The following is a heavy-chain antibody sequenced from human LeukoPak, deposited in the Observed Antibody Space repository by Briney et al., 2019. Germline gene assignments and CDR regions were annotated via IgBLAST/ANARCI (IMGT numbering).Heavy chain of an antibody. Sequence: ASVKVSCKASGYTFTSYDIGWVRQAPGQGLEWMGYISGYNGNTIYAQKVQDRVTMTTDTSTSTAYMELRSLRSDDTAVYYCARWGGTYQTYFDYWGQGTLVTVSS. J-gene: IGHJ4*02. CDR3: ARWGGTYQTYFDY. V-gene: IGHV1-18*01. CDR2: ISGYNGNT. CDR1: GYTFTSYD. D-gene: IGHD2-2*01.